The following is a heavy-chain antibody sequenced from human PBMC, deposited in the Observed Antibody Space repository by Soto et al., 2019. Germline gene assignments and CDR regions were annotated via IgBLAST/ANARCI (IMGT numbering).Heavy chain of an antibody. D-gene: IGHD3-22*01. V-gene: IGHV3-33*03. CDR3: VVDTSGLLDY. J-gene: IGHJ4*02. CDR2: IWYDGNKK. CDR1: GFTFSRNG. Sequence: VGSLRLSCAASGFTFSRNGMHWVRQAPGKGLEWVAVIWYDGNKKYYGDSVRGRFTISRDNSKNTLYLEMNSLRAEDTAVYYCVVDTSGLLDYWGQGTQVTVS.